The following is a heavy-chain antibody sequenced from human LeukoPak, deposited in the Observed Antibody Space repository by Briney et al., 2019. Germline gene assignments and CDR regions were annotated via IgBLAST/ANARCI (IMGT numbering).Heavy chain of an antibody. CDR1: GGSISSYY. D-gene: IGHD3-10*01. CDR3: ARAHGSGAYYYMDV. V-gene: IGHV4-59*01. CDR2: IYYSGST. J-gene: IGHJ6*03. Sequence: SETLSLTCTVSGGSISSYYWSWIRQPAGKGLEWIGYIYYSGSTNYNPSLKSRVTISVDTSKNQFSLKLSSVTAADTAVYYCARAHGSGAYYYMDVWGKGTTVTISS.